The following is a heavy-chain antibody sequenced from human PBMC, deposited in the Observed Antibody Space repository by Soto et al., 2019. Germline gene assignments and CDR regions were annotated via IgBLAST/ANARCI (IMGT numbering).Heavy chain of an antibody. Sequence: EVQLLESGGGFVQPGGSLRLSGAASGFTFSSYAMTWVRQAPGKGLEWVSTISGTGATAYYADSVTGRFTISRDTSKNTVYLQMNSLRADDTAVYYCAKGRGGDNKGGRLLDCWGQGTLVTVSS. J-gene: IGHJ4*02. CDR3: AKGRGGDNKGGRLLDC. V-gene: IGHV3-23*01. CDR1: GFTFSSYA. D-gene: IGHD2-21*01. CDR2: ISGTGATA.